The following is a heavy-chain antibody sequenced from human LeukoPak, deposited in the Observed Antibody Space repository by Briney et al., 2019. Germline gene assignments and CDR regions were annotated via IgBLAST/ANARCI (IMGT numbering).Heavy chain of an antibody. D-gene: IGHD2-15*01. CDR2: MNPNSGGT. J-gene: IGHJ4*02. CDR3: AIIDIVVVVAASGEFDY. CDR1: GYTFTSYD. V-gene: IGHV1-2*02. Sequence: ASVKVSCKASGYTFTSYDINWVRQATGQGLEWMGWMNPNSGGTNYAQKFQGRVTMTRDTSISTAYMELSRLRSDDTAVYYCAIIDIVVVVAASGEFDYWGQGTLVTVSS.